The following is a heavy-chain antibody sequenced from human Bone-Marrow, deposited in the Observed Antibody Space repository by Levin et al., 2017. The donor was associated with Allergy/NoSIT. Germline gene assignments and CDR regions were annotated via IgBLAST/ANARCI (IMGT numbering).Heavy chain of an antibody. V-gene: IGHV6-1*01. CDR3: ARATLGGRIDY. J-gene: IGHJ4*02. Sequence: ASETLSLTCVISGASVSSNSATWSWLRQSPSRGLEWLGRTYYRSKWYSEYGTFVSSRITINPDTSKNQFSLQLDSVTPEDTAMYYCARATLGGRIDYWGQGTLVTVSS. CDR1: GASVSSNSAT. CDR2: TYYRSKWYS. D-gene: IGHD2-15*01.